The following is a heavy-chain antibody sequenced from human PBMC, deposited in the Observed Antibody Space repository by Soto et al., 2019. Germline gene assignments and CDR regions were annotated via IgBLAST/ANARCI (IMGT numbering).Heavy chain of an antibody. J-gene: IGHJ5*02. V-gene: IGHV1-18*01. CDR2: ISAYNGNT. CDR3: ARSEHELLVWHNWFDP. Sequence: QVPLVQSGAEVKKPGASVKVSCKASGYTFTSYGISWVRQAPGQGLEWMGWISAYNGNTNYAQKLQGRVTMTTDTPTSTAYMELRSLRSDDTAVYSCARSEHELLVWHNWFDPWGQGTLVTVSS. CDR1: GYTFTSYG. D-gene: IGHD1-7*01.